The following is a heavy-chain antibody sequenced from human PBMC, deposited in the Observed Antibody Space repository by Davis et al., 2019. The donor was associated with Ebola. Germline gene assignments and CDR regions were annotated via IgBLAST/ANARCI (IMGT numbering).Heavy chain of an antibody. V-gene: IGHV1-2*02. CDR2: INPNDGGT. Sequence: ASVKVSCQASRYTFTGYYMHWLRQAPGPGLEWMGWINPNDGGTSYAQKFQGRVTMTRDTSISTAYMELSSLRSDDTARYYCARDHGGGTRDNYFDYWGQGTLGTVSS. D-gene: IGHD3-16*01. J-gene: IGHJ4*02. CDR3: ARDHGGGTRDNYFDY. CDR1: RYTFTGYY.